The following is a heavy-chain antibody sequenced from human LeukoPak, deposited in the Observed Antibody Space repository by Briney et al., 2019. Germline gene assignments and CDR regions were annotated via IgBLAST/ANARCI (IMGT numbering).Heavy chain of an antibody. Sequence: PGGSLRLSCAASGFTFSNAWMNWVRQAPGKGLEWVGRIKSKSDGGTTDYAAPVKGRFTISRDNSKNTLYLQMNSLRAEDTAVYYCARISFRGEEEVAINGSTFDYWGQGTLVTVSS. V-gene: IGHV3-15*01. J-gene: IGHJ4*02. CDR3: ARISFRGEEEVAINGSTFDY. CDR1: GFTFSNAW. CDR2: IKSKSDGGTT. D-gene: IGHD5-24*01.